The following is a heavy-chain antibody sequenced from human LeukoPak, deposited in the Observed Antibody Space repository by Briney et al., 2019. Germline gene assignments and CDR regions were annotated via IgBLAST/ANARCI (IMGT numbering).Heavy chain of an antibody. CDR3: ARDSSRGTVATLVDY. J-gene: IGHJ4*02. CDR2: ISYDGSNK. D-gene: IGHD4-23*01. Sequence: GGSLRLSCAASGFTFSSYAMHWVRQAPGKGLEWVAVISYDGSNKYYADSVKGRFTISRDNSKNTLYLQMNSLRAEDTAVYYCARDSSRGTVATLVDYWGQGTLVTVSS. CDR1: GFTFSSYA. V-gene: IGHV3-30-3*01.